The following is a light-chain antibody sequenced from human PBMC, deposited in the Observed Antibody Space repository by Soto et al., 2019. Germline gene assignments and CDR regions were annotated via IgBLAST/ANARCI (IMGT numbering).Light chain of an antibody. Sequence: DVVMTQSPDSLAVSLGERATINCKSSQSVLFTAKNKNYLAWFQQKPGQPPKLLIYWASTRESGVPDRFNGSGAGTDFTLTISNLQPEDMAVYYCHQYYSFPHSFGQGTRLEMK. CDR1: QSVLFTAKNKNY. V-gene: IGKV4-1*01. CDR3: HQYYSFPHS. J-gene: IGKJ2*01. CDR2: WAS.